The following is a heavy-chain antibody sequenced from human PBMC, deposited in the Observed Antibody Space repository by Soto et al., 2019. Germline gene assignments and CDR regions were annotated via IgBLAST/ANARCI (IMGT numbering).Heavy chain of an antibody. D-gene: IGHD6-13*01. Sequence: XXSLRLCYAASGFTFSRYAMRWVRQAPGKGLEWVSAISGSGGSTYYADSVKGRFTISRDNSKNTLYLQMNSLRAQDMAVYYCAKDPFIRSWTKYFDYWGQGTLVTVSS. CDR1: GFTFSRYA. V-gene: IGHV3-23*01. J-gene: IGHJ4*02. CDR3: AKDPFIRSWTKYFDY. CDR2: ISGSGGST.